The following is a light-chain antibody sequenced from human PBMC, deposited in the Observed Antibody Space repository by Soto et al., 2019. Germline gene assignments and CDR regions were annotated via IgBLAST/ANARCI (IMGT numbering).Light chain of an antibody. V-gene: IGKV3-15*01. Sequence: EIVMTQSPATLSVSPGERATLSCRASQSISSNLAWYQQKPGQGTRLLIFDTSTSATGVLARFSGSGSGTDFTLTISSLQSEDFAVFYCEQYNNWLKWTFGQGTEVEIK. CDR3: EQYNNWLKWT. J-gene: IGKJ1*01. CDR2: DTS. CDR1: QSISSN.